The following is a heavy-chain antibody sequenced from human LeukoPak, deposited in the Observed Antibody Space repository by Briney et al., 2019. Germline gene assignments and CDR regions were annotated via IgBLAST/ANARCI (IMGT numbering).Heavy chain of an antibody. CDR2: IYYSGST. CDR3: ARGPGSRYLDY. J-gene: IGHJ4*02. CDR1: GGSINTYY. D-gene: IGHD3-10*01. Sequence: RPSETLSLTCTVSGGSINTYYGSWIRQPPGKGLEWIGYIYYSGSTKYNPSLERRISISVGTSKNQFSLRLSSVTAADRAVYYCARGPGSRYLDYWGQGILVTVSS. V-gene: IGHV4-59*01.